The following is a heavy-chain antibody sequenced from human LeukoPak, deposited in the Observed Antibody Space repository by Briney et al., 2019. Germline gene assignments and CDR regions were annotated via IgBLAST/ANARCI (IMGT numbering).Heavy chain of an antibody. V-gene: IGHV3-21*01. CDR2: ISSSSSYI. CDR3: ARDLRAAAGTYYFDY. Sequence: GGSLRLSCAASGFTFSSYSMNWVRQAPGKGLEWVSSISSSSSYIYYADSVKGRFTISRDNAKNSLYLQMNSLRAEDTAVYYCARDLRAAAGTYYFDYWGQGTLVTVSS. D-gene: IGHD6-13*01. CDR1: GFTFSSYS. J-gene: IGHJ4*02.